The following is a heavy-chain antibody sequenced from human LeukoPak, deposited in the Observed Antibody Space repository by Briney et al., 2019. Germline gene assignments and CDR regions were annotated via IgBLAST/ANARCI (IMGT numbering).Heavy chain of an antibody. J-gene: IGHJ4*02. D-gene: IGHD3-16*01. Sequence: GASVKVSCKASGYTFTSYYMHWVRQAPGQGLEWMGIINPSGGSTSYAQKFQGRVTMTRDTSTSTVYTELSSLRSEDTAVYYCAIRGPKGGFDYWGQGTLVTVSS. CDR3: AIRGPKGGFDY. CDR1: GYTFTSYY. V-gene: IGHV1-46*01. CDR2: INPSGGST.